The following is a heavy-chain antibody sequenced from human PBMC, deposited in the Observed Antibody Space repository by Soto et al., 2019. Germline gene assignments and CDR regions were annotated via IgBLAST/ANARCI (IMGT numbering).Heavy chain of an antibody. CDR2: ISGFNGQT. D-gene: IGHD3-10*01. Sequence: ASVKVSCKASGNTFASHGFSWVRQAPGQGLEWMGWISGFNGQTNYALKFQGRVTLTTDASTSTAYMELRSLRSDDTAVYFCARVEPRGVAVVRDYWGQGTLVTVSS. CDR1: GNTFASHG. CDR3: ARVEPRGVAVVRDY. J-gene: IGHJ4*02. V-gene: IGHV1-18*01.